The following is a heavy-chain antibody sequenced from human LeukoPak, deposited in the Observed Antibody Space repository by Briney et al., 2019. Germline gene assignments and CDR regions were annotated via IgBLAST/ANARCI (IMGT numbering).Heavy chain of an antibody. CDR2: IIPIFGIA. D-gene: IGHD2-15*01. CDR3: ARDRGYCSGGSCPAALDY. J-gene: IGHJ4*02. V-gene: IGHV1-69*04. CDR1: GGTFSSYA. Sequence: SVRVSCKASGGTFSSYAISWVRQAPGQGLEWMGRIIPIFGIANYAQKFQGRVTITADKSTSIAYMELSSLRSEDTAVYYCARDRGYCSGGSCPAALDYWGQGTLVTVSS.